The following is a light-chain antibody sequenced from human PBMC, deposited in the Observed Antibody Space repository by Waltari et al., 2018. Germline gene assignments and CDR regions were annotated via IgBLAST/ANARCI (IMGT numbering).Light chain of an antibody. CDR3: SSYTTSNIMI. J-gene: IGLJ2*01. CDR2: DVN. Sequence: QSALTQPASVSGSPGESLTISCTGTSSDIGGYNYVSWYQQHPGKAPELMIYDVNYRPYGVDNRFTGSKAGKTASLTISGIQAEDEADYYCSSYTTSNIMIFGGGTKLSVL. V-gene: IGLV2-14*03. CDR1: SSDIGGYNY.